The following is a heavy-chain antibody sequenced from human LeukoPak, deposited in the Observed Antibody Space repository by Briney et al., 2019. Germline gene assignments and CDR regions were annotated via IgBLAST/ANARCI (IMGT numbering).Heavy chain of an antibody. V-gene: IGHV3-48*03. CDR3: ARVATMVRVPLDALDI. CDR2: FSWSGSTR. J-gene: IGHJ3*02. D-gene: IGHD3-10*01. Sequence: GGSLRLSCAILGFTFSACELTWVRQSPGKGLEGVSYFSWSGSTRYYADSVKGQFTISRDNAKNSLYLQMNSLRAEDTAVYYCARVATMVRVPLDALDIWGQGTMVSVSS. CDR1: GFTFSACE.